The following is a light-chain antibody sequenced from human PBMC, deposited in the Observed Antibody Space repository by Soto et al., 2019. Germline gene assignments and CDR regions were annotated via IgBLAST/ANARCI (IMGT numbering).Light chain of an antibody. Sequence: EVVLTQSPGTLSLSPGERATLYCRASQSVGSGYLAWFQQKAGQTPRLLIFGTSHRPTYIPDRFSASGSGTDFTLTISRVEPEDFAVYYCQHYGTSPPYTFGQGTRLEIK. J-gene: IGKJ2*01. CDR3: QHYGTSPPYT. CDR1: QSVGSGY. CDR2: GTS. V-gene: IGKV3-20*01.